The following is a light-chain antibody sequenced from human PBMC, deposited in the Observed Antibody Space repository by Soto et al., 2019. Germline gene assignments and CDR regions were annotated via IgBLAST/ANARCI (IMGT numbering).Light chain of an antibody. CDR3: QQRTNWPLT. Sequence: PVERATLSCRASQSVTTFLAWYQQKPGQAPRLLIYDASKRATGIPARFSGSGSGTDFTLTISSLEPEDFAVYYCQQRTNWPLTFGGGTKVEIK. V-gene: IGKV3-11*01. CDR1: QSVTTF. CDR2: DAS. J-gene: IGKJ4*01.